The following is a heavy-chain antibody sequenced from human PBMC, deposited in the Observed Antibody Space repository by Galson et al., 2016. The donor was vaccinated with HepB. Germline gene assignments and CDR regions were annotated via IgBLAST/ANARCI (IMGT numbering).Heavy chain of an antibody. Sequence: SVKVSCKASGYTFIIYYIHWVRQAPGQGLEWMVIINPIAGTTTYEQRFQGRLTLTRDTSTSTVYMDLSSLTSEDTAVYYCTRERGSHGFDYWGQGTLVTVSS. CDR2: INPIAGTT. CDR1: GYTFIIYY. D-gene: IGHD3-16*01. J-gene: IGHJ4*02. CDR3: TRERGSHGFDY. V-gene: IGHV1-46*01.